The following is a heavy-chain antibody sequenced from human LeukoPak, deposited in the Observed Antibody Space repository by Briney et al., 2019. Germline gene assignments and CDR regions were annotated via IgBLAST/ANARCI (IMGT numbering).Heavy chain of an antibody. Sequence: PSETLSLTCTVSGGSISSYYWSWIRQPPGKGLEWIGYTYTSGSTNYNPSLKSRVTISVDTSKNQFSLKLSSVTAADTAVYYCASQTRLVRWFDPWGQGTLVTVSS. D-gene: IGHD6-19*01. V-gene: IGHV4-4*09. CDR3: ASQTRLVRWFDP. CDR1: GGSISSYY. CDR2: TYTSGST. J-gene: IGHJ5*02.